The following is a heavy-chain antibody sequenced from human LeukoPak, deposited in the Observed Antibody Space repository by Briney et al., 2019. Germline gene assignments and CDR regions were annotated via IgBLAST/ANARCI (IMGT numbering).Heavy chain of an antibody. D-gene: IGHD3-3*01. CDR2: ISSSGTA. Sequence: SETLSLTCTVSGDSLSDNYWGWIRQPPGKGLECVGYISSSGTAYNPSLKSRLTISKDTSKSQFSLTLSSVTAADTAVYYCARVYYDFWSGYPPDWGQGTRVTVSS. CDR1: GDSLSDNY. V-gene: IGHV4-59*12. CDR3: ARVYYDFWSGYPPD. J-gene: IGHJ4*02.